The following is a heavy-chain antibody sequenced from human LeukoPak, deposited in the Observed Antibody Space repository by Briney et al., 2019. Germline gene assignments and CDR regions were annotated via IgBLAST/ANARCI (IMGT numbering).Heavy chain of an antibody. CDR2: IYYSGST. D-gene: IGHD1-1*01. Sequence: SETLSLTCTVSGGSISSSSYYWGWIRQPPGKGLEWIGSIYYSGSTYYNPSLKSRVTISVDTSKNQFSLKLSSVTAADTAVYYCARMYNWNVGYWGQGTLVTVSS. V-gene: IGHV4-39*07. CDR1: GGSISSSSYY. CDR3: ARMYNWNVGY. J-gene: IGHJ4*02.